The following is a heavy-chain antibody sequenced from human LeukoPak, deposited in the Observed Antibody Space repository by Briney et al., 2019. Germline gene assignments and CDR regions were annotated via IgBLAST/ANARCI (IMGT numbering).Heavy chain of an antibody. Sequence: GGSLRLSCAASGFTFSSYERNWVRQAPGKGLEWVSYISSSGSTIYYADSVKGRFTISRDNAKNSLYLQMNSLRAEDTAVYYCARDRYCSSTSCYGYYYGLDVWGQGTTVTVSS. CDR3: ARDRYCSSTSCYGYYYGLDV. V-gene: IGHV3-48*03. CDR2: ISSSGSTI. CDR1: GFTFSSYE. D-gene: IGHD2-2*01. J-gene: IGHJ6*02.